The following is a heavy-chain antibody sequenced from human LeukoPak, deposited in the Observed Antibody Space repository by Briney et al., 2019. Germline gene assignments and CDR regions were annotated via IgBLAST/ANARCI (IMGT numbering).Heavy chain of an antibody. V-gene: IGHV3-33*08. CDR1: GFTFSSYS. CDR2: ILFDGRNK. D-gene: IGHD4-17*01. Sequence: GGSLRLSCAASGFTFSSYSMNWVRQAPGKGLEWVAVILFDGRNKYYADSVKGRVTISRDNSNNTLSLQMISLRAEDTAMYYCARDLFGDYALDYWGQGTLVTVSS. J-gene: IGHJ4*02. CDR3: ARDLFGDYALDY.